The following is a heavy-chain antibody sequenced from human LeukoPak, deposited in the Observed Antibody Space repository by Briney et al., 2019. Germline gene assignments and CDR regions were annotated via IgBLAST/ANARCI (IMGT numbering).Heavy chain of an antibody. CDR1: GGSISSYY. J-gene: IGHJ3*02. CDR2: IYYSGST. D-gene: IGHD2-2*01. V-gene: IGHV4-59*08. CDR3: ARVARYCSSTSCPSSDLDAFDI. Sequence: SETLSLTCTVSGGSISSYYWSWIRQPPGKGLEWIGYIYYSGSTNYNPSLKSRVTISVDTSKNQFSLKLSSVTAADTAVYYCARVARYCSSTSCPSSDLDAFDIWGQGTMVTVSS.